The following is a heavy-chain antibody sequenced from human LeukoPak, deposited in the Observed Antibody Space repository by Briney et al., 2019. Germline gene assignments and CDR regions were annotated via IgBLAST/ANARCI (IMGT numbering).Heavy chain of an antibody. D-gene: IGHD3-10*01. CDR3: ARDRDYYNYFEY. CDR1: GFTLSRYW. CDR2: IKHDGSEK. V-gene: IGHV3-7*04. J-gene: IGHJ4*02. Sequence: GGSLRLSCAASGFTLSRYWMSWVRQAPGKGLEWVANIKHDGSEKYYVDSVKGRFTISRDNAKNSLYLQMNSLRGEDTAVYYCARDRDYYNYFEYWGQGNLVSVSS.